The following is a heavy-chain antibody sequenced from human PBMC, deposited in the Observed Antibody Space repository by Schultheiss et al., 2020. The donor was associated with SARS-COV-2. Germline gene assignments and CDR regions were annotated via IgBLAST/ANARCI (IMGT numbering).Heavy chain of an antibody. CDR3: ARGGYRRNWFDP. J-gene: IGHJ5*02. CDR1: GYTFTSYD. D-gene: IGHD5-12*01. V-gene: IGHV1-8*01. CDR2: MNPNSGNT. Sequence: ASVKVSCKASGYTFTSYDINWVRQATGQGLEWMGWMNPNSGNTGYAQKFQGWVTMTRDTSISTAYMELSRLRSEDTAVYYCARGGYRRNWFDPWGQGTLVTVSS.